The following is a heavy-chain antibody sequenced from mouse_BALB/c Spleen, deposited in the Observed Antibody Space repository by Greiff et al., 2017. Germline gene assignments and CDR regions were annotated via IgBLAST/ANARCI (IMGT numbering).Heavy chain of an antibody. CDR3: ARDNGYYAPYFDY. D-gene: IGHD2-3*01. CDR2: IRNKANGYTT. Sequence: EVQGVESGGGLVQPGGSLRLSCATSGFTFTDYYMSWVRQPPGKALEWLGFIRNKANGYTTEYSASVKGRFTISRDNSQSILYLQMNTLRAEDSATYYCARDNGYYAPYFDYWGQGTTLTVSS. J-gene: IGHJ2*01. CDR1: GFTFTDYY. V-gene: IGHV7-3*02.